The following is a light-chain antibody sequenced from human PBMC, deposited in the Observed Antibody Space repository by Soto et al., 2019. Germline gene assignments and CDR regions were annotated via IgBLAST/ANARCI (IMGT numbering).Light chain of an antibody. J-gene: IGKJ2*01. V-gene: IGKV1-39*01. Sequence: HMTQSPSSLSASVGDRVTITCRASQRITTYLNWYQQKPGEAPKLLNAASGTLQRGVPSRFSGSESGTDFTLTITSLQRAYVATYFCQQTYSTPYTFGQGTQLEI. CDR1: QRITTY. CDR3: QQTYSTPYT. CDR2: ASG.